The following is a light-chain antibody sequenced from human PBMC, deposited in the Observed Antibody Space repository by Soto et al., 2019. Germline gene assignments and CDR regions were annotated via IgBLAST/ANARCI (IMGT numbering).Light chain of an antibody. Sequence: IIMSQSPATLSLSPGERATLSCRASQSVGDYLDWYQQKPGQAPRLLMDDLAKRATGTPARFSGSGSGTDFTLTISSLDPEDFAVYYCHQRSKLPRTFGGGTKVDI. CDR2: DLA. J-gene: IGKJ4*01. CDR1: QSVGDY. CDR3: HQRSKLPRT. V-gene: IGKV3-11*01.